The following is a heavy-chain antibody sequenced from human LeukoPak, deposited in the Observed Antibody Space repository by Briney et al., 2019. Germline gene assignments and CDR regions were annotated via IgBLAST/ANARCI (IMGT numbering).Heavy chain of an antibody. CDR2: IYYSGST. Sequence: PSETLSLTCTVSGGSISSGDYYWSWIRQPPGKGLEWIGYIYYSGSTYYNPSLKSRVTISVDTSKNQFSLKLSSVTAADTAVYYCERETGYDILTGYFIYYFDYWGQGTLVTVSS. J-gene: IGHJ4*02. CDR3: ERETGYDILTGYFIYYFDY. D-gene: IGHD3-9*01. CDR1: GGSISSGDYY. V-gene: IGHV4-30-4*01.